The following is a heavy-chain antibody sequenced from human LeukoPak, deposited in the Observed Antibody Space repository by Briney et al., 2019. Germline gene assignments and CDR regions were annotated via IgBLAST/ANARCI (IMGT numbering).Heavy chain of an antibody. V-gene: IGHV4-61*08. J-gene: IGHJ3*02. D-gene: IGHD1-26*01. CDR2: IYYSGST. Sequence: SEALSLTCAVSGGSISSGGYYWSWIRQPPGKGLEWIGYIYYSGSTNYNPSLKSRVTISVDTSKNQFSLKLSSVTAADTAVYYCATSLEQWELPELFAFDIWGQGTMVTVSS. CDR1: GGSISSGGYY. CDR3: ATSLEQWELPELFAFDI.